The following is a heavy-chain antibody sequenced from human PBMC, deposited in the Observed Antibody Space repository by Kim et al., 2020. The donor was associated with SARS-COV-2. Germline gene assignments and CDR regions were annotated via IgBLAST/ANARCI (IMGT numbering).Heavy chain of an antibody. CDR3: ARHGGATSDRMDV. J-gene: IGHJ6*02. D-gene: IGHD3-16*01. V-gene: IGHV4-30-2*03. Sequence: YNPSLKSRVTISADTSKNQFSLKLSSVTAADTAVYYCARHGGATSDRMDVWGRGTTVTVSS.